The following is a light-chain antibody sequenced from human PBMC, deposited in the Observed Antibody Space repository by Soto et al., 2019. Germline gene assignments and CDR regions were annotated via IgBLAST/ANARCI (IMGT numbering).Light chain of an antibody. Sequence: DIQMTQSPSSLSASVGDRVTITCRASQNINSDLNWYQLKPGKAPKLLMYSTSSLRSGVPSRFSGSGSGTDFNLTISTLQPEDFATYYCQQANSFPLTFGGGTKVEIK. CDR3: QQANSFPLT. J-gene: IGKJ4*01. V-gene: IGKV1-39*01. CDR2: STS. CDR1: QNINSD.